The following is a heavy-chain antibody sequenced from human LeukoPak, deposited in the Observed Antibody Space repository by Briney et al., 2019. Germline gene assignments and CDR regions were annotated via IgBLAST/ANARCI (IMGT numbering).Heavy chain of an antibody. D-gene: IGHD3-10*01. CDR2: IYSGGST. V-gene: IGHV3-53*01. CDR1: GFTVSSKY. Sequence: GGSLRLSCAASGFTVSSKYMSWVRQAPGKGVEWVSVIYSGGSTYYADSVKGRFTISRDNAKNSLYLQLNSLRAEDTAVYYCARAGLNMVRLFYYFDYWGQGTLVTVSS. CDR3: ARAGLNMVRLFYYFDY. J-gene: IGHJ4*02.